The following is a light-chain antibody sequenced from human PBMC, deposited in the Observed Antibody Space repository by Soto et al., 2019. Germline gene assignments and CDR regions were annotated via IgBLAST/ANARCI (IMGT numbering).Light chain of an antibody. CDR2: GAS. CDR3: QQYTGPPTT. Sequence: EIVLTQSPGTLSLSPGERATLSCRASRSVSGNLAWYQQKPGRAPRLLVHGASTRATGVPARFSGSGSGTDFTLTITRLEPEDSAVYFCQQYTGPPTTFGQGTRLEIK. CDR1: RSVSGN. V-gene: IGKV3-20*01. J-gene: IGKJ5*01.